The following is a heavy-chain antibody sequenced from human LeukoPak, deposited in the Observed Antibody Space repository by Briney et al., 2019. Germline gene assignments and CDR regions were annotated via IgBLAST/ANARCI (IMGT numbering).Heavy chain of an antibody. V-gene: IGHV3-43*01. J-gene: IGHJ4*02. CDR1: GFNFNAYT. D-gene: IGHD5-24*01. CDR3: AKERDGHKDGLAH. CDR2: IRGAATT. Sequence: LAGGSLRLSCATSGFNFNAYTMHWVRHAPGKGLEWVSFIRGAATTNYADSVKGRFTASSDNSKNSLYLQMNSLRPEDSGLYYCAKERDGHKDGLAHWGRGTLVTVSS.